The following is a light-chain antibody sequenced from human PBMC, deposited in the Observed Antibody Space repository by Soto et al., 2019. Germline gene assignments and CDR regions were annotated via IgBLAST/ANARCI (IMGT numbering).Light chain of an antibody. Sequence: EIVMTQFPATLSVSPGEGATLSCRASQSINSDLAWYQQRPGQAPRLLIYDAFTRATGIPARFSGSGSGTEFTLTISSLQSEDFAVYYCQQYSNWSPLTFGGGTKVEI. CDR3: QQYSNWSPLT. CDR1: QSINSD. CDR2: DAF. V-gene: IGKV3-15*01. J-gene: IGKJ4*01.